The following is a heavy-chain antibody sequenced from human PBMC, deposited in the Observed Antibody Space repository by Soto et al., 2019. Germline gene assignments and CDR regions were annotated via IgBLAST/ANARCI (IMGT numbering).Heavy chain of an antibody. CDR3: ARDKITGLFDY. CDR1: GGSFSGYY. Sequence: QVQLQQWGAGLLKPSETLSLTCAVYGGSFSGYYWTWIRQPPGTGLEWIGEINHSGSTNYIPSLKSRVTISVDTSKNQLSLKPTSVTAADTAVYYCARDKITGLFDYWGQGTLVTVSS. CDR2: INHSGST. D-gene: IGHD2-8*02. V-gene: IGHV4-34*01. J-gene: IGHJ4*02.